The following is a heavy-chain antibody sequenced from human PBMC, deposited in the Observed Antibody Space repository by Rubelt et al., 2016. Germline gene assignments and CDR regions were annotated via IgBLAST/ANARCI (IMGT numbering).Heavy chain of an antibody. CDR2: TNPNTGGT. J-gene: IGHJ5*02. Sequence: QVHLVQSAAEVKKSGASVMVSCRASGYTFTAYYIHWVRQAPGQGFEWGGWTNPNTGGTDYAQKFQGRVTMTRDTSITTADMALSSLRSDDTAIYYCAAGLQYQWFDPWGQGTLVTVSS. V-gene: IGHV1-2*02. CDR3: AAGLQYQWFDP. D-gene: IGHD4-11*01. CDR1: GYTFTAYY.